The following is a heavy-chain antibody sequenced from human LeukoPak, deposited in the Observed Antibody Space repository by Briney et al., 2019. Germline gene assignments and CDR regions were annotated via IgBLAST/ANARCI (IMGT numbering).Heavy chain of an antibody. J-gene: IGHJ6*03. D-gene: IGHD2-2*01. Sequence: SETLPLTCAVYGGSFSGYYWSWIRQPPGKGLEWIGEINHSGSTNYNPSLKSRVTISVDTSKNQFSLKLSSVTAADTAVYYCARISAYYCSSTSCDYYYYMDVWGKGTTVTVSS. CDR3: ARISAYYCSSTSCDYYYYMDV. CDR2: INHSGST. V-gene: IGHV4-34*01. CDR1: GGSFSGYY.